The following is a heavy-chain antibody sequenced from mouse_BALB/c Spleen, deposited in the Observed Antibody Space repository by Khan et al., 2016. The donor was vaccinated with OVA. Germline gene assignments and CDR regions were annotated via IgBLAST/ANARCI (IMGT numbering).Heavy chain of an antibody. D-gene: IGHD2-1*01. V-gene: IGHV9-3-1*01. J-gene: IGHJ3*01. CDR1: GYTLTNYG. Sequence: QIQLVQSGPELKKPGETVKISCKASGYTLTNYGMNWVKQAPGKGLKWMGWINTYTGEPTYAEDFKGRIAFSLETSASTAYLQINNLKNVDTATFFCARSNGNYWFAYWGQGTLVTVSA. CDR2: INTYTGEP. CDR3: ARSNGNYWFAY.